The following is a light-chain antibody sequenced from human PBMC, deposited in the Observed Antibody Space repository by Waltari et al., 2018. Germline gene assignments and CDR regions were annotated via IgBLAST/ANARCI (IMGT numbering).Light chain of an antibody. CDR3: SSFTSSSVYV. J-gene: IGLJ1*01. CDR1: SSYVGGFHH. CDR2: EVS. Sequence: QSALTQPASVSGPPGQSITTSCTGTSSYVGGFHHVSWYQQYPAKAPKLMIFEVSNRPSGVSNRFSGSKSGNTASLTISGLQAEDEADYYCSSFTSSSVYVFGTGTKVTVL. V-gene: IGLV2-14*01.